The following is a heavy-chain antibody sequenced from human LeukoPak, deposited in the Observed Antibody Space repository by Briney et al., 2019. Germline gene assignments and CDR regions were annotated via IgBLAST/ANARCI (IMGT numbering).Heavy chain of an antibody. CDR1: AYSFTNYW. Sequence: GESLKISCEGSAYSFTNYWISGVRQMPGKGLEWMGRIDPGDSQTNYSPSFQGHVTISADKSISTAYLQWSSLKASDTAMYYCARHSSVLNSFDPWGQGTLVTVSS. V-gene: IGHV5-10-1*01. CDR3: ARHSSVLNSFDP. J-gene: IGHJ5*02. CDR2: IDPGDSQT. D-gene: IGHD3-22*01.